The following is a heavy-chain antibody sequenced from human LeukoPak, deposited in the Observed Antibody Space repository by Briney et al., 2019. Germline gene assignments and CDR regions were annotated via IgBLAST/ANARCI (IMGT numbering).Heavy chain of an antibody. CDR3: ARDPGAYPYFFDC. V-gene: IGHV3-23*01. CDR1: GFTFSSYA. Sequence: GGSLRLSCAASGFTFSSYAMSWVRQAPGKGLEWVSLISGSGGNTYYADSVKGRFTISRDNSKNTLYLQMNSLRVEDTAVYFCARDPGAYPYFFDCWGQGTLVTVSS. CDR2: ISGSGGNT. J-gene: IGHJ4*02. D-gene: IGHD4/OR15-4a*01.